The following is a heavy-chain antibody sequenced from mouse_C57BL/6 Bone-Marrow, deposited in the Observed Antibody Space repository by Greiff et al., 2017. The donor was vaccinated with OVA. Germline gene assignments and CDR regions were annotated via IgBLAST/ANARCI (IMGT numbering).Heavy chain of an antibody. CDR2: IDPNSGGT. J-gene: IGHJ2*01. V-gene: IGHV1-72*01. D-gene: IGHD1-1*01. CDR1: GYTFTSYW. CDR3: ARPTTVVARGYYFDY. Sequence: VQLQQPGAELVKPGASVKLSCKASGYTFTSYWMHWVKQRPGRGLEWIGRIDPNSGGTKYNEKFKSKATLTVDKPYSPAYMQLSSLTSEDSAVYYCARPTTVVARGYYFDYWGQGTTLTVSS.